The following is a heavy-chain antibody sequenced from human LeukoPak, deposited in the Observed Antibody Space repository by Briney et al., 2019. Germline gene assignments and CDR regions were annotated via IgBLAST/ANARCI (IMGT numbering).Heavy chain of an antibody. Sequence: GGSLRLSCAASGFTFSSYGMHWVRQAAGKGLEWEAVIPYDGSNKYYADSVKGRFTISRDNSKNTLYLQMNSLRAEDTAVYYCAKVSASYVWGSYRYPPYYFDYWGQGTLVTVSS. CDR2: IPYDGSNK. V-gene: IGHV3-30*18. CDR1: GFTFSSYG. J-gene: IGHJ4*02. D-gene: IGHD3-16*02. CDR3: AKVSASYVWGSYRYPPYYFDY.